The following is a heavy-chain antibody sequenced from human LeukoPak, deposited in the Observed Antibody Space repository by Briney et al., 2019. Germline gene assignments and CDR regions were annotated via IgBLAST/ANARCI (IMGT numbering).Heavy chain of an antibody. CDR3: ARDFIVASRDYYYYMDV. V-gene: IGHV3-21*01. CDR2: ISSSSSYI. Sequence: GGSLRLSCAASGFTFSNYRMNWVRQAPGKGLEWVSSISSSSSYIYYADSVKGRFTISRDNAKNSLYLQMNSLRAEDTAVYYCARDFIVASRDYYYYMDVWGKGTTVTVSS. D-gene: IGHD5-12*01. J-gene: IGHJ6*03. CDR1: GFTFSNYR.